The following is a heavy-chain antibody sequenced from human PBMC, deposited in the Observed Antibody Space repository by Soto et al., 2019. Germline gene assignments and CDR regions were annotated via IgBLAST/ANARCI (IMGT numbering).Heavy chain of an antibody. CDR1: GYTFTSYA. D-gene: IGHD3-10*01. V-gene: IGHV5-51*01. CDR3: ARRYKGGYHGSFYGMDV. J-gene: IGHJ6*02. CDR2: IYPGDSDT. Sequence: KVSCKASGYTFTSYAMHWVRQMPGKGLEWMGIIYPGDSDTRYSPSFQGQVTISADKSISTAYLQWSSLKASDTAMYYCARRYKGGYHGSFYGMDVWGQGTRVTVSS.